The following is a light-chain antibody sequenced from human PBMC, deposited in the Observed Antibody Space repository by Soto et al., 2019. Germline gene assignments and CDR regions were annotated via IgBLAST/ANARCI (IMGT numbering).Light chain of an antibody. CDR2: SNN. Sequence: QSVLTQPPSASGTPGQRVIISCSGSSSHIGSNTVNWYQQLPGTAPKLLIYSNNQRPSGVPDRFSGSKSGTSASLAISGLQSEDEADYYCAAWDDSLNGRYVFGTGTKVIVL. J-gene: IGLJ1*01. CDR3: AAWDDSLNGRYV. CDR1: SSHIGSNT. V-gene: IGLV1-44*01.